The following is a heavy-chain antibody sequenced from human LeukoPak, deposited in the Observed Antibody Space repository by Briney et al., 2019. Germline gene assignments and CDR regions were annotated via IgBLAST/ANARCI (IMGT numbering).Heavy chain of an antibody. J-gene: IGHJ4*02. Sequence: ASVKVSCKASGYTFSGTGWYLYWLRQAPGQGLECMGWIYPYTGATHYAQKFQGRVAMTRDTSISTAYMELSRLRPDDTAVYYCARGYCSSTSCYAPPDYWGQGTLVTVSS. V-gene: IGHV1-2*02. CDR3: ARGYCSSTSCYAPPDY. D-gene: IGHD2-2*01. CDR1: GYTFSGTGWY. CDR2: IYPYTGAT.